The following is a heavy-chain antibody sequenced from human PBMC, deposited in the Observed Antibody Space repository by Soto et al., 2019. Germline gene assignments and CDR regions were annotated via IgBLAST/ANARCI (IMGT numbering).Heavy chain of an antibody. Sequence: GASVKVSCTASGYTLTSYYMHWVRQAPGQGLEWMGIINPSGGSTSYAQKFQGRVTMTRDTSTSTVYMELSSLRSEDTAVYYCARVGGGLLITGSKYYFDYWGQGTLVTVSS. CDR2: INPSGGST. CDR1: GYTLTSYY. J-gene: IGHJ4*02. D-gene: IGHD2-8*01. CDR3: ARVGGGLLITGSKYYFDY. V-gene: IGHV1-46*01.